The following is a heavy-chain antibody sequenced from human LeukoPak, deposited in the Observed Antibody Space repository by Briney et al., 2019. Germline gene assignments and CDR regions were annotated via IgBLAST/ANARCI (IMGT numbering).Heavy chain of an antibody. CDR1: GSSIDSYY. Sequence: PSETLSLTCTISGSSIDSYYWSWIRQPPGKGLEWIGYNYYTGISNYNPSLKSRVTISVDTSKNQFSLKLSSVTAADTAVYYCGGGGGWFEPWGQGTLVTVSS. D-gene: IGHD3-16*01. J-gene: IGHJ5*02. V-gene: IGHV4-59*01. CDR3: GGGGGWFEP. CDR2: NYYTGIS.